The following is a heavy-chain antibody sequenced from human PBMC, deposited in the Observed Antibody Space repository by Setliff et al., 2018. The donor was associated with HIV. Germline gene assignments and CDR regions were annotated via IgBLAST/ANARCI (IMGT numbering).Heavy chain of an antibody. CDR3: ARDQLAMVRRNGMDV. D-gene: IGHD3-10*01. J-gene: IGHJ6*02. CDR1: GFTFSTYG. V-gene: IGHV3-NL1*01. CDR2: IDGSGSIT. Sequence: GGSLRLSCGASGFTFSTYGMNWVRQGPGKGLEWVSSIDGSGSITFYADSVKGRFTISRDNSKNTLYVQMNSLRAEDTAVYYCARDQLAMVRRNGMDVWGQGTTVTVSS.